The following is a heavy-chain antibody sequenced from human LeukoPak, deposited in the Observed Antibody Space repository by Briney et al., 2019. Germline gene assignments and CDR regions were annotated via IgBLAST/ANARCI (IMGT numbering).Heavy chain of an antibody. V-gene: IGHV3-21*01. CDR3: ARDRRYDFWSGTLGKFGY. J-gene: IGHJ4*02. Sequence: GGSLRLSCAASGFTFSSYSMNWVRQAPGKGLEWVSPISSSSSYIYYADSVKGRFTISRDNAKNSLYLQMNSLRAEDTAVYYCARDRRYDFWSGTLGKFGYWGQGTLVTVSS. D-gene: IGHD3-3*01. CDR2: ISSSSSYI. CDR1: GFTFSSYS.